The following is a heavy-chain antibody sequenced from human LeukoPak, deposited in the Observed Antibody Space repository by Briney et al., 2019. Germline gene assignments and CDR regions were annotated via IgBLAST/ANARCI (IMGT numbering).Heavy chain of an antibody. CDR1: GGSISSYY. J-gene: IGHJ4*02. V-gene: IGHV4-39*01. CDR3: ATIGYSYELDY. Sequence: ASETLSLTCTVSGGSISSYYWGWIRQPPGKGLEWIGSIYYSGSTYYNPSLKSRVTISVDTSKNQFSLKLSSVTAADTAVYYCATIGYSYELDYWGQGTLVTVSS. CDR2: IYYSGST. D-gene: IGHD5-18*01.